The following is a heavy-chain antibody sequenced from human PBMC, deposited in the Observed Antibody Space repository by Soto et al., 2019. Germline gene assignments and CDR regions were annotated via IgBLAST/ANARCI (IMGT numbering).Heavy chain of an antibody. V-gene: IGHV4-30-2*01. Sequence: SETLSLTCAVSGGSISSGGYSWSWIRQPPGKGLEWIGYIYHSGSTYYNTSLKSRVTISVDRSKNQFSLKLSSVTAADTAVYYCARARGGGTQRSHYGMDVWGQGTTVTVSS. D-gene: IGHD1-1*01. J-gene: IGHJ6*02. CDR2: IYHSGST. CDR1: GGSISSGGYS. CDR3: ARARGGGTQRSHYGMDV.